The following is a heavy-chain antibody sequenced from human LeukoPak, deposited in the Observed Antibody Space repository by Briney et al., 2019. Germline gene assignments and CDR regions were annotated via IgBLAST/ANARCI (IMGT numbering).Heavy chain of an antibody. V-gene: IGHV4-34*01. D-gene: IGHD5-24*01. Sequence: ASETLSLTCAVYGGSFSGYYWSWIRQPPGKGLEWIGEINHSGSTNYNPSLKSRVTISVDTSKNQFSLKLSSVTAADTAVYYCARMGDGSLFDYWGQGTLVTVSS. J-gene: IGHJ4*02. CDR3: ARMGDGSLFDY. CDR1: GGSFSGYY. CDR2: INHSGST.